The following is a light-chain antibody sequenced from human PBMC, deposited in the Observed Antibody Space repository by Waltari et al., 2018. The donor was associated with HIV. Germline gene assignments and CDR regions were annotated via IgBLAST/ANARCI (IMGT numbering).Light chain of an antibody. CDR1: SSDVGGYNY. CDR2: EVS. Sequence: QSALTQPASVSGSPGQSITIPCTGTSSDVGGYNYVSWYQQHPGKAHKLMIYEVSNRPSGGSNRFSGSKSGNTASLTIAGLQAEDEANYYCSSYTSSITLVLFGGGTKLTIL. V-gene: IGLV2-14*01. CDR3: SSYTSSITLVL. J-gene: IGLJ2*01.